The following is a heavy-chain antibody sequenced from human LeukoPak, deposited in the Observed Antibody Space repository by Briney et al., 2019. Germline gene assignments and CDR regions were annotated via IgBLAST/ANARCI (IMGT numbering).Heavy chain of an antibody. D-gene: IGHD1-26*01. V-gene: IGHV4-34*01. CDR3: ATSGSYWYFRAFDI. CDR2: INHSGST. CDR1: GGSFSGYY. J-gene: IGHJ3*02. Sequence: TSETLSLTCAVYGGSFSGYYWSWIRQPPGKGLEWIGEINHSGSTNYNPSLKSRVTISVDTSKNQFSLKLSSVTAADTAVYYCATSGSYWYFRAFDIWGQGTMVTVSS.